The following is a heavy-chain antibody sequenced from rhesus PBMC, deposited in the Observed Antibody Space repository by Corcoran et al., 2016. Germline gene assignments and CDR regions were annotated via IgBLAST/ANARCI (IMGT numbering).Heavy chain of an antibody. CDR2: IGGSSGST. CDR1: GYSISSGYG. J-gene: IGHJ4*01. V-gene: IGHV4-127*01. Sequence: QVQLQESGPGLVKPSETLSLTCAVSGYSISSGYGWSWIRQPPGKGLEWIGYIGGSSGSTNYNPSLKSRVTISKDTSKNQFSLKLSSVTAADTAVYYGARGVGYSYSFDYWGQGVLVTVSS. CDR3: ARGVGYSYSFDY. D-gene: IGHD5-12*01.